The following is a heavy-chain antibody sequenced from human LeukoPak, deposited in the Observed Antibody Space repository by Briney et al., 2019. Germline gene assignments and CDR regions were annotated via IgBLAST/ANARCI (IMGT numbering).Heavy chain of an antibody. Sequence: GGSLRLSCAASGFTFSNYAMSWVRLAPGKGPEWVSGISGSGGSIYYADSVKDRFTISRDNSKNTLYLQMNSLRAEDTAVYYCAKDNSPKVYCSGGSCYSDYWGQGTLVTVSS. D-gene: IGHD2-15*01. J-gene: IGHJ4*02. V-gene: IGHV3-23*01. CDR3: AKDNSPKVYCSGGSCYSDY. CDR2: ISGSGGSI. CDR1: GFTFSNYA.